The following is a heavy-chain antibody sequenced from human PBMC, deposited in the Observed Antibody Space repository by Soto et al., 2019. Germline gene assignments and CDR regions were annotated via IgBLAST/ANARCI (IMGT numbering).Heavy chain of an antibody. CDR1: GGPISSDD. CDR2: IYYSGST. J-gene: IGHJ4*02. Sequence: SEILSLPCTVFGGPISSDDWRRIRQPPGKGLEWIGYIYYSGSTNSNPSLKSRVTISVDTSKNQFSLKLSSVTAADTAVYYCARDKIPRLFDYWGQGTLVTVSS. V-gene: IGHV4-59*12. CDR3: ARDKIPRLFDY. D-gene: IGHD2-21*01.